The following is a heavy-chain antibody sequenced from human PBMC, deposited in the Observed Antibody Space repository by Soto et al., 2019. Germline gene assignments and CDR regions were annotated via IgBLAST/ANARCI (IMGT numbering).Heavy chain of an antibody. V-gene: IGHV1-18*01. CDR3: ARERGGYSYGDY. Sequence: VQLVQSGAEVKKPGASVKVSCKASGYTFTSYGITWVRQAPGQGLEWMGWVNIYEGSTNYAQKFQGRVTMTTDTSTSTVYLELRSLRSDDTAIYYCARERGGYSYGDYWGQGTLVTVSS. CDR2: VNIYEGST. D-gene: IGHD5-18*01. J-gene: IGHJ4*02. CDR1: GYTFTSYG.